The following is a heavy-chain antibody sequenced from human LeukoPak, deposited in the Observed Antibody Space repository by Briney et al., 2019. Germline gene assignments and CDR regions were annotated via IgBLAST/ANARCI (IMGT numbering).Heavy chain of an antibody. CDR2: IRYDGSNK. J-gene: IGHJ4*02. D-gene: IGHD6-6*01. CDR3: AKHLGSSSPFDY. CDR1: GFTFSSYA. V-gene: IGHV3-30*02. Sequence: PGGSLRLSCAASGFTFSSYAMHWVRQAPGKGLEWVAFIRYDGSNKYYADSVKGRFSISRDNSKNTLYLQMNSLRAEDTAVYYCAKHLGSSSPFDYWGQGTLVTVSS.